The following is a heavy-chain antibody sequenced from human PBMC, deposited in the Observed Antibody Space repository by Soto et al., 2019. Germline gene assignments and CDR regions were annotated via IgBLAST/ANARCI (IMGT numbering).Heavy chain of an antibody. J-gene: IGHJ6*03. CDR3: ARDPYDFWSGFYYYYYMDV. CDR1: GFTFSSYG. CDR2: IWYDGSNK. Sequence: PGGSLRLSCAASGFTFSSYGMHWVRQAPGKGLEWVAVIWYDGSNKYYADSVKGRFTISRDNSKNTLYLQMNSLRAEDTAVYYCARDPYDFWSGFYYYYYMDVWGKGTTVTVSS. V-gene: IGHV3-33*01. D-gene: IGHD3-3*01.